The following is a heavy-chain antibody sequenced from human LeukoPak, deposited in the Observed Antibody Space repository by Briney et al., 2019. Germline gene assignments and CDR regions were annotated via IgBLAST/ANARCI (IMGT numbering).Heavy chain of an antibody. CDR3: ATQGTTVTTYYYYMDV. Sequence: ASVKVSCKVSGYTLTELSMHWVGQAPGKGLEWMGGFDPEDGETIYAQKFQGRVTMTEDTSTDTAYMELSSLRSEDTAVYYCATQGTTVTTYYYYMDVWGKGTTVTVSS. D-gene: IGHD4-11*01. J-gene: IGHJ6*03. V-gene: IGHV1-24*01. CDR2: FDPEDGET. CDR1: GYTLTELS.